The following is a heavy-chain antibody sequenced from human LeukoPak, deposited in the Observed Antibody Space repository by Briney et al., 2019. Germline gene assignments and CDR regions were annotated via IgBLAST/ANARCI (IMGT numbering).Heavy chain of an antibody. Sequence: PSETLSLTCTVSGGSISSHYWSWIRQPPGKGLEWIGSIYYSGSTYYNPSLKSRVTISVDTSKNQFSLKLSSVTAADTAVYYCARHILMATISLWGQGTLVTVSS. CDR2: IYYSGST. J-gene: IGHJ4*02. D-gene: IGHD5-24*01. V-gene: IGHV4-59*05. CDR3: ARHILMATISL. CDR1: GGSISSHY.